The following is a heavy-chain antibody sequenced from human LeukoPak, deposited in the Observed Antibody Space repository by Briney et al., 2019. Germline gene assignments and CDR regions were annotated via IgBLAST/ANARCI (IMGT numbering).Heavy chain of an antibody. CDR3: AREQGYGDYQLRY. Sequence: ASVKVSCKASGGTFSSYAISWVRQAPGQGLEWMGRIIPILGIANYAQKFQGRVTITADESTSTAYMELSSLRSEDTAVYYCAREQGYGDYQLRYWGQGTLVTVSS. CDR1: GGTFSSYA. CDR2: IIPILGIA. J-gene: IGHJ4*02. V-gene: IGHV1-69*04. D-gene: IGHD4-17*01.